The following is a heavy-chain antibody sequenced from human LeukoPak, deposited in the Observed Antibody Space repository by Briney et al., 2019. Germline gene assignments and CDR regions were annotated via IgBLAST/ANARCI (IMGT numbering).Heavy chain of an antibody. CDR2: IKSKTDGGTT. J-gene: IGHJ3*02. Sequence: GGSLRLSCAASGFTFSNAWMSWVRQAPGKGPEWVGRIKSKTDGGTTDYAAPVKGRFTISRDDSKNTLYLQMNSLKTEDTAVYYCTTGIPGAEDAFDIWGQGTMVTVSS. CDR3: TTGIPGAEDAFDI. D-gene: IGHD2-21*01. V-gene: IGHV3-15*01. CDR1: GFTFSNAW.